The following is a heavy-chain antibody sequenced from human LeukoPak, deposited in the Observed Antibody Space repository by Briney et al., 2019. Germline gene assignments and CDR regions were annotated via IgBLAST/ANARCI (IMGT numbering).Heavy chain of an antibody. D-gene: IGHD4-23*01. CDR1: GYSFTTYG. Sequence: ASVKVSCKASGYSFTTYGFSWVRQAPGQGLEWMGWISAYNGNTNYAQRLQGRVTMTTDTSTSTVYMELRSLRSDDTAVYYCARVVRVYGGNPFDYWGQGTLVTVSS. V-gene: IGHV1-18*01. J-gene: IGHJ4*02. CDR2: ISAYNGNT. CDR3: ARVVRVYGGNPFDY.